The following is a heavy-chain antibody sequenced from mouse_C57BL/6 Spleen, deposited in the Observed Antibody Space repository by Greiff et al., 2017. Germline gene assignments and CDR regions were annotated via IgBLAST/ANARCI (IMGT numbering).Heavy chain of an antibody. CDR1: GYTFTDHT. V-gene: IGHV1-78*01. CDR3: AREGNYGWYFDV. CDR2: IYPRDGST. D-gene: IGHD2-1*01. Sequence: VQVVESDAELVKPGASVKISCKVSGYTFTDHTIHWMKQRPEQGLEWIGYIYPRDGSTKYNEKFKGKATLTADKSSSTAYMELNSLTSEDSAVYFCAREGNYGWYFDVWGTGTTVTVSS. J-gene: IGHJ1*03.